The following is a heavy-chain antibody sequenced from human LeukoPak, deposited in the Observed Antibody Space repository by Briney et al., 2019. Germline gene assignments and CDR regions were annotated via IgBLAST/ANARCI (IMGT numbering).Heavy chain of an antibody. CDR1: GGSISSGSYY. D-gene: IGHD1-26*01. CDR3: ARAIGSYYRLYFDL. J-gene: IGHJ2*01. CDR2: IYYSGST. Sequence: SETLSLTCTVSGGSISSGSYYWSWIRQPPGKGLEWIGYIYYSGSTNYNPSLKSRVTISVDTSKNQFSLKLSSVTAADTAVYYCARAIGSYYRLYFDLWGRGTLVTVSS. V-gene: IGHV4-61*01.